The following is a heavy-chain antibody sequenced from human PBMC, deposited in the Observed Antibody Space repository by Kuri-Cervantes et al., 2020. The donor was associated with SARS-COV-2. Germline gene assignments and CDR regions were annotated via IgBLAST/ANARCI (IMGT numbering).Heavy chain of an antibody. J-gene: IGHJ5*02. CDR2: INPDGSYT. D-gene: IGHD6-6*01. V-gene: IGHV3-74*01. CDR1: GFTFSGHW. Sequence: GGSLRLSCAASGFTFSGHWIHWVRQAPGKGLVWVSRINPDGSYTNNADSVKGRFTLSRDNAKNMLFLQMNSLRAEDTAVYYCARDRSASIAARPGFKIENWFDPWGQGTLVTVSS. CDR3: ARDRSASIAARPGFKIENWFDP.